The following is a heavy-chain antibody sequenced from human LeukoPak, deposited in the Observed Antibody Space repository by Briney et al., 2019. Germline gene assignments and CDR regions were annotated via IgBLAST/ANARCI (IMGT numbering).Heavy chain of an antibody. CDR3: ARKTPAGTMWFDP. J-gene: IGHJ5*02. V-gene: IGHV3-30*04. D-gene: IGHD6-13*01. CDR2: ISYDGSNK. CDR1: GFPFSSYS. Sequence: GGSLRLSCAASGFPFSSYSMTWVRQAPGKGLEWVAVISYDGSNKYYADSVKGRFTISRDNSKNTLYLQMNSLRAEDTAVYYCARKTPAGTMWFDPWGQGTLVTVSS.